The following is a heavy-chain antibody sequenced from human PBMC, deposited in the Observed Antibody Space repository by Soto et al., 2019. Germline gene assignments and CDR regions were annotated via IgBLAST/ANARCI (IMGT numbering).Heavy chain of an antibody. CDR1: GGTFSSYA. CDR2: IIPIFGTA. V-gene: IGHV1-69*13. Sequence: SVKVSCKASGGTFSSYAISWVRQAPGQGLEWMGGIIPIFGTANYAQKFQGRVTITADESTSTAYMELSSLRSEDTAVYYCVLWSGYYTVNWFDPWGQGTLVTVSS. CDR3: VLWSGYYTVNWFDP. J-gene: IGHJ5*02. D-gene: IGHD3-3*01.